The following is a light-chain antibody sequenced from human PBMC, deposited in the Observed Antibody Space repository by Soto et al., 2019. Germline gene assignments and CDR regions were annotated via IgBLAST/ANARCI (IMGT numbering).Light chain of an antibody. J-gene: IGLJ1*01. V-gene: IGLV2-14*01. Sequence: QYSLTQPASVCGSPGQSITISCTGTSSDVGGYNYVSWYQHHPGKAPKLMIYEVSNRPSGVSNRFSGSKSGNTAYLTISGLQAEDEADYYCSAYTSSSTYVFGIGTKVTV. CDR1: SSDVGGYNY. CDR3: SAYTSSSTYV. CDR2: EVS.